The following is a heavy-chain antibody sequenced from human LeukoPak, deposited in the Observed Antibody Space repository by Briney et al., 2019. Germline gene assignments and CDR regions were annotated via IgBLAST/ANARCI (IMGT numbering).Heavy chain of an antibody. D-gene: IGHD1-7*01. J-gene: IGHJ4*02. CDR3: ARAITGTTGPDDY. CDR1: GFTVSTNY. CDR2: IYSGGTT. Sequence: GGSPRLSCAASGFTVSTNYMSWVRQAPGKGPECVSVIYSGGTTYYADSVKGRFIISRDNSKNTLYLQMNSLRAEDTAVYYCARAITGTTGPDDYWGQGTLVTVTS. V-gene: IGHV3-53*01.